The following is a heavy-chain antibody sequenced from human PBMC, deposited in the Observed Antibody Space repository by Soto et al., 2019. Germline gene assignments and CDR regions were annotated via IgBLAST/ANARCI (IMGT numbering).Heavy chain of an antibody. D-gene: IGHD1-20*01. CDR2: IWYDGSNK. Sequence: GGSLRLSCAASGFTFSSYGMHWVRQAPGKGLEWVAVIWYDGSNKYYADSVKGRFTISRDNSKNTLYLQMNSLRAEDTAVYYCAREMSITGTVDYWGQGTLVTVSS. V-gene: IGHV3-33*01. CDR1: GFTFSSYG. CDR3: AREMSITGTVDY. J-gene: IGHJ4*02.